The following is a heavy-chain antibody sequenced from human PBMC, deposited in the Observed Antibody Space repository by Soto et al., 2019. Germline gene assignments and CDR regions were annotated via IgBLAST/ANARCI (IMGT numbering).Heavy chain of an antibody. Sequence: QVQLVQSGAEVKTPGSSLKVSCKVSGSRFSNYVISGVRQAPGHGLEWLGRIIPIFNSTKYAQSFQGRVTITADNSTSTASLELSSLRSDDTAVYYCAREGRGKKAGYNGLVSLGYWGQGTLVTVSS. V-gene: IGHV1-69*06. D-gene: IGHD2-2*02. CDR2: IIPIFNST. J-gene: IGHJ4*02. CDR1: GSRFSNYV. CDR3: AREGRGKKAGYNGLVSLGY.